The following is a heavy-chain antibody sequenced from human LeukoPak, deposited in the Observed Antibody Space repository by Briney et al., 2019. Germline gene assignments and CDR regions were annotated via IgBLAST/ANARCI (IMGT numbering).Heavy chain of an antibody. Sequence: ASVKVSCKASGYTFTSYYMHWVRQAPGQGLEWMGIINPSGGSTSYAQKFQGRVTMTRDMSTSTVYMELSSLRSEDTAVYYCARTKAATPPRYYGGNSPPNRWHPFDYWGQGTLVTVSS. V-gene: IGHV1-46*01. D-gene: IGHD4-23*01. CDR1: GYTFTSYY. CDR3: ARTKAATPPRYYGGNSPPNRWHPFDY. J-gene: IGHJ4*02. CDR2: INPSGGST.